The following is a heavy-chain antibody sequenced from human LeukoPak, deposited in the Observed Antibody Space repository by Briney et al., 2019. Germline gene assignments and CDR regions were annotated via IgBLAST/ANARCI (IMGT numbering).Heavy chain of an antibody. Sequence: GGSLRLSCAASGFTFSCAWMSWVCQAPGKGLEWVGRIKSKTDGGTTDYAAPVKGRFTISRDDSKNTLYLQMNSLKTEDTAVYYCTTGLWFGEILSDFWGQGTLVTVSS. V-gene: IGHV3-15*01. D-gene: IGHD3-10*01. CDR1: GFTFSCAW. J-gene: IGHJ4*02. CDR3: TTGLWFGEILSDF. CDR2: IKSKTDGGTT.